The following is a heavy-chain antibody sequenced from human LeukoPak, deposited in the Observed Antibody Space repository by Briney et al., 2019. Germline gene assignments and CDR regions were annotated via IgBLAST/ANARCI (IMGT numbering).Heavy chain of an antibody. CDR3: ARGSGYSGYEGDY. CDR1: GFTFSSYS. D-gene: IGHD5-12*01. CDR2: ISSSSSYI. Sequence: GGSLRLSCAASGFTFSSYSMNWVRQAPGKGLEWVSSISSSSSYIYYADSVKGRFTISRDNAKNSLYLQMNSLRAEDTAVYYCARGSGYSGYEGDYWGQGTLVTVSS. J-gene: IGHJ4*02. V-gene: IGHV3-21*01.